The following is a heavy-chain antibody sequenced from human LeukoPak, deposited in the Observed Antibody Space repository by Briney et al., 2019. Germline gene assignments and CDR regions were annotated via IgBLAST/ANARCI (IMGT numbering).Heavy chain of an antibody. CDR1: GGSISSYY. J-gene: IGHJ2*01. CDR3: ARANIVVLYWYFDL. V-gene: IGHV4-59*01. CDR2: IYYSGST. D-gene: IGHD2-2*01. Sequence: SETLSLTCTVSGGSISSYYWSWIRQPPGKGLEWIGYIYYSGSTNYNPSLKSRVTISVDTSKNQFSLKLSSVTAADTAVYYCARANIVVLYWYFDLWGQGTLVTVSS.